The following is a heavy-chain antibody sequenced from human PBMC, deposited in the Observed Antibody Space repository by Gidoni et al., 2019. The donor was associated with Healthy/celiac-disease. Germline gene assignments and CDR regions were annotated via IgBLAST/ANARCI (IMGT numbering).Heavy chain of an antibody. CDR1: GGSFSGYY. J-gene: IGHJ5*02. CDR2: INHSGST. V-gene: IGHV4-34*01. Sequence: QVQLQQWGAGLLKPSETLSLTCAAYGGSFSGYYCSWIRQPPGKGLEWIGEINHSGSTNYNPSLKSRVTISVDTSKNQFSLKLSSVTAADTAVYYCARGGAYSSSWSVRRGGWFDPWGQGTLVTVSS. CDR3: ARGGAYSSSWSVRRGGWFDP. D-gene: IGHD6-13*01.